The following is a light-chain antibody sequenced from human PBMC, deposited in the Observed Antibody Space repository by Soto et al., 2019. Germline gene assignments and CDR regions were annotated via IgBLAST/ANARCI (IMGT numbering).Light chain of an antibody. CDR3: CSYAGSSTLYV. V-gene: IGLV2-23*02. CDR1: SSDVGSYNL. CDR2: EVN. J-gene: IGLJ1*01. Sequence: QSVLTQPASVSGSPGQSITISCTGTSSDVGSYNLVSWYQQHPGKAHKLMIYEVNKRPSGVSNRFSGSKSGNTASLTISWLQAEDEADYYCCSYAGSSTLYVFGTGTKVTV.